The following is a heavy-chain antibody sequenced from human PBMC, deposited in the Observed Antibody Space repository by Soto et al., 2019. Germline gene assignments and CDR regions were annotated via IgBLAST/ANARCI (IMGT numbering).Heavy chain of an antibody. V-gene: IGHV4-39*01. CDR2: IYYSGST. D-gene: IGHD6-19*01. CDR3: ARIGRAVAGTGYFDY. J-gene: IGHJ4*02. Sequence: PSETLSVTCTVSGGSISSSSYYWGWIRQPPGKGLEWIGSIYYSGSTYYNPSLKSRVTISVDTSKNQFSLKLSSVTTADTAVYYCARIGRAVAGTGYFDYWGQGTLVTVSS. CDR1: GGSISSSSYY.